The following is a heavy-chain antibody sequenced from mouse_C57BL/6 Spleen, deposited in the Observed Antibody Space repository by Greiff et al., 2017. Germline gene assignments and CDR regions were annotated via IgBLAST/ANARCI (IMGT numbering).Heavy chain of an antibody. V-gene: IGHV2-5*01. D-gene: IGHD1-1*01. CDR3: AKKGGSSYRYAMDY. J-gene: IGHJ4*01. Sequence: VMLVESGPGLVQPSQSLSITCTVSGFSLTSYGVHWVRQSPGKGLEWLGVIWRGGSTDYNAAFMSRLSITKDNSKSQVFFKMNSLQADDTAIYYCAKKGGSSYRYAMDYWGQGTSVTVSS. CDR2: IWRGGST. CDR1: GFSLTSYG.